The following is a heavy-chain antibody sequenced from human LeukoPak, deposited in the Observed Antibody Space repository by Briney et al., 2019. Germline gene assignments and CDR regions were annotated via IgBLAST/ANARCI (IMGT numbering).Heavy chain of an antibody. J-gene: IGHJ4*02. Sequence: ASVEVSCKASGYTFTGYYMHWVRQAPGQGLEWMGWINPNSGGTNYAQKFQGRVTITADKSTSTAYMELSSLRSEDTAVYYCALAGRGYYFDYWGQGTLVTVSS. D-gene: IGHD6-19*01. CDR3: ALAGRGYYFDY. CDR2: INPNSGGT. CDR1: GYTFTGYY. V-gene: IGHV1-2*02.